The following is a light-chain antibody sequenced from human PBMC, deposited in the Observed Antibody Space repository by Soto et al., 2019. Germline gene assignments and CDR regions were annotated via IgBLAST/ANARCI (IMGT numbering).Light chain of an antibody. Sequence: ALTQPASVSGSPGQSITISCTGTSSYVGGYNYVSWYQQHPGKAPKLMIYDVSNRPSGVSNRFSGSKPGNTASLTISGLQAEDEADYYCSSYTSSSTYVFGTGTKVTVL. J-gene: IGLJ1*01. CDR3: SSYTSSSTYV. CDR1: SSYVGGYNY. CDR2: DVS. V-gene: IGLV2-14*01.